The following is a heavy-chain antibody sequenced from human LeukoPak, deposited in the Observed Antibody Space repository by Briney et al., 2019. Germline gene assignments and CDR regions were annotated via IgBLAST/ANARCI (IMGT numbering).Heavy chain of an antibody. D-gene: IGHD6-13*01. Sequence: GGSLRLSCAASGFTFSSYAMSWVRQAPGKGLEWVSAISGSGGSTYYADSVKGRFTISRDNSKNTLYLQMNSLRAEDTAVYYCAEISGLYSSSWYSPYIDYWGQGTLVTVSS. J-gene: IGHJ4*02. CDR3: AEISGLYSSSWYSPYIDY. V-gene: IGHV3-23*01. CDR1: GFTFSSYA. CDR2: ISGSGGST.